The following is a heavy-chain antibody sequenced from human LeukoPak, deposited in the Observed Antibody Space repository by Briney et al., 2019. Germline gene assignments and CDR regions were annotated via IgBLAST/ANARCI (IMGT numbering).Heavy chain of an antibody. V-gene: IGHV4-39*07. CDR2: IYYSGST. D-gene: IGHD3-22*01. Sequence: SETLSLTSTVSGGSISSSSYYWGWIRQPPGKGLEWIGSIYYSGSTYYNPSLKSRVTISVDTSKNQFSLKLSSVTAADTAVYYCARGMWSGYYYGTLDYWGQGTLVTVSS. CDR3: ARGMWSGYYYGTLDY. CDR1: GGSISSSSYY. J-gene: IGHJ4*02.